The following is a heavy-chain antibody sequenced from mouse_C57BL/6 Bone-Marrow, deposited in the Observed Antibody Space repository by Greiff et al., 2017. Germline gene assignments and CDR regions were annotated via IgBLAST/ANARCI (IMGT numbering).Heavy chain of an antibody. D-gene: IGHD2-1*01. J-gene: IGHJ3*01. CDR2: ISSGGSYT. Sequence: VQLKESGGDLVKPGGSLKLSCAASGFTFSSYGMSWVRQTPDKRLEWVATISSGGSYTYYPDSVKGRFTISRDNAKNTLYLQMSSLKSEDTAMXYCARHNYGSAWFAYWGQGTLVTVSA. V-gene: IGHV5-6*01. CDR3: ARHNYGSAWFAY. CDR1: GFTFSSYG.